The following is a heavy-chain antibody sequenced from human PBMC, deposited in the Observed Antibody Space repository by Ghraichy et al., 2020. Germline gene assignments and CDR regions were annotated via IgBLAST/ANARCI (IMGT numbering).Heavy chain of an antibody. CDR3: TTDMYPISRWLLDY. CDR1: GFTFSNAW. Sequence: GGSLRLSCAASGFTFSNAWMNWVRQAPGKGLEWVGRVKSKSDGRTADDAAPVKGRSTISRETSRNVVYLQMSSLKVEDTDVYYCTTDMYPISRWLLDYWGQGTLVSVSS. J-gene: IGHJ4*02. CDR2: VKSKSDGRTA. V-gene: IGHV3-15*01. D-gene: IGHD5-24*01.